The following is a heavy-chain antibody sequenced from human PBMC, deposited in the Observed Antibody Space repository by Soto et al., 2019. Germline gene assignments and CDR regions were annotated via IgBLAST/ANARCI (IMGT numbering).Heavy chain of an antibody. D-gene: IGHD3-10*01. Sequence: ASVKVSCKASGYTFTSYGISWVRQAPGQGLEWMGWISAYNGNTNYAQKLQGRVTMTTDTSTSTAYMELRSLRSDDTAVYYCAGKSYLYWSGKYYKLSAYRFHPWGQGTLVTVSS. V-gene: IGHV1-18*01. CDR3: AGKSYLYWSGKYYKLSAYRFHP. CDR1: GYTFTSYG. J-gene: IGHJ5*02. CDR2: ISAYNGNT.